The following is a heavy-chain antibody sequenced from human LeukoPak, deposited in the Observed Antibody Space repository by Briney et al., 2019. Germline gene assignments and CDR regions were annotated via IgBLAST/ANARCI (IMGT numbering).Heavy chain of an antibody. D-gene: IGHD1-26*01. Sequence: PSQTLSLTCTVSGGSITSGGYYWSWIRQRPGKGLEWIGYIYSSGSTYYNPSLKSRVTISVDTSKNQFSLKLSSVTAADTAVYYCARAGTLGGFDYWGQGTLVTVSS. CDR2: IYSSGST. CDR3: ARAGTLGGFDY. V-gene: IGHV4-31*03. J-gene: IGHJ4*02. CDR1: GGSITSGGYY.